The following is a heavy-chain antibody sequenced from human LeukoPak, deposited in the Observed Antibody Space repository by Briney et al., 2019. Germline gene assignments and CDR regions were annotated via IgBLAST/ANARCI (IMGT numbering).Heavy chain of an antibody. CDR2: ISYDGSNK. V-gene: IGHV3-30-3*01. CDR3: ARGTYYYGSGSYYTDY. CDR1: GFTFSSYA. Sequence: GGSLRLSCAASGFTFSSYAMHWVRQAPGKGLEGVAVISYDGSNKYYADSVKGRFTISRDNSKNTLYLQMNSLRAEDTAVYYCARGTYYYGSGSYYTDYWGQGTLVTVSS. D-gene: IGHD3-10*01. J-gene: IGHJ4*02.